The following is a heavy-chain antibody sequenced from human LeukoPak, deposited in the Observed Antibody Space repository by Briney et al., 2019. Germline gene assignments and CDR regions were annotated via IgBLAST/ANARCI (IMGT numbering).Heavy chain of an antibody. CDR3: ARARGSAIAAAGTGLDY. D-gene: IGHD6-13*01. CDR1: GYTFTSYG. Sequence: ASVTVSCKASGYTFTSYGISWVRQAPGQGLEWMGWISAYNGNTNYAQKLQGRVTMTTDTSTSTAYMELRSLRSDDTAVYYCARARGSAIAAAGTGLDYWGQGTLVTVSS. V-gene: IGHV1-18*01. J-gene: IGHJ4*02. CDR2: ISAYNGNT.